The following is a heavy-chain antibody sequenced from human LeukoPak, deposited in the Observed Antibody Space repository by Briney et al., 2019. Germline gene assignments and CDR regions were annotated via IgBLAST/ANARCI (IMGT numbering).Heavy chain of an antibody. Sequence: SETLSLTCAVYGGSFSGCYWSWLRQPPGKGLEWIGEINHSGSTNYNPSLTSRVTISVDTSKNQFSLKLSSVTAADTAVYYCARSRRFGELFLWGQGTLVTVSS. D-gene: IGHD3-10*01. V-gene: IGHV4-34*01. CDR1: GGSFSGCY. CDR2: INHSGST. J-gene: IGHJ4*02. CDR3: ARSRRFGELFL.